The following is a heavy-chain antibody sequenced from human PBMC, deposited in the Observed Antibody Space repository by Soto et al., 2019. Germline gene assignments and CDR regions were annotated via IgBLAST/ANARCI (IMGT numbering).Heavy chain of an antibody. V-gene: IGHV1-2*04. J-gene: IGHJ6*02. CDR1: GYTFTGYY. CDR2: INPNSGGT. CDR3: ARAQRYYYYGMDV. Sequence: QVQLVQSGAEVKKPGASVKVSCKASGYTFTGYYMHWVRQAPGQGLEWMGWINPNSGGTNYAQKVQGWVTMTRDTSISTAYMELSRLRSDDTAVYYCARAQRYYYYGMDVWGQGTTVTVSS.